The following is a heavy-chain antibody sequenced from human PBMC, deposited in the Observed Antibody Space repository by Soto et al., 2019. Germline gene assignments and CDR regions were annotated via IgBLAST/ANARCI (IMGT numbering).Heavy chain of an antibody. V-gene: IGHV4-34*01. CDR2: INHSGST. CDR1: GGSFSGYY. D-gene: IGHD3-3*01. J-gene: IGHJ6*02. CDR3: ARDPKFWSGYYSYYYYGMDV. Sequence: PSETLSLTCAVYGGSFSGYYWSWIRQPPGKGLEWIGEINHSGSTNYNPSLKSRVTISVDTSKNQFSLKLGSVTAADTAVYYCARDPKFWSGYYSYYYYGMDVWGQGTTVTVSS.